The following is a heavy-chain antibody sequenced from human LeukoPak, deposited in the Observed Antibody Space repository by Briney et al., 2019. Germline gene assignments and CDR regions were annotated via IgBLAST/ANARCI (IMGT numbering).Heavy chain of an antibody. D-gene: IGHD2-15*01. CDR3: AISYCSGGSGYQNWFDP. CDR1: GYTFTSYD. V-gene: IGHV1-8*01. Sequence: ASVKVSCKSSGYTFTSYDINWVRQPNGPGLEWEGWMNPNSGNTGYDKKFQGRVTITRNTTITTAYMELSSLRSEDTAVYYCAISYCSGGSGYQNWFDPWGQGTLVTVSS. J-gene: IGHJ5*02. CDR2: MNPNSGNT.